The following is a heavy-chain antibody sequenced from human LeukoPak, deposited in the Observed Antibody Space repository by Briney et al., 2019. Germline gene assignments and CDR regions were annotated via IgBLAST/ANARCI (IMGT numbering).Heavy chain of an antibody. J-gene: IGHJ4*02. V-gene: IGHV3-53*05. CDR2: IYSGGST. Sequence: DPGGSLRLSCAASGFTVSSNYMSWVRQAPGKGLEWVSIIYSGGSTFYADSVKGRFTISRDNSKNTLYLQMNSLRAEDTAVYYCASAIQGNWGQGTLVTVSS. CDR1: GFTVSSNY. CDR3: ASAIQGN.